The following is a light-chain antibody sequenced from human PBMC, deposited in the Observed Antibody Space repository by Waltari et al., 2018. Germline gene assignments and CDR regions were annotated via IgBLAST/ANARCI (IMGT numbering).Light chain of an antibody. J-gene: IGLJ1*01. CDR2: QDN. CDR3: QAWDNSLEV. Sequence: SYELTQAPSVSVSPGQTAIITCSGNDLGERYAAWYQQKAGQSPVLLIYQDNKRPSGIPERFSGSNSGNTATLTISGTQTMDEADYYCQAWDNSLEVFGPGTKVTVL. V-gene: IGLV3-1*01. CDR1: DLGERY.